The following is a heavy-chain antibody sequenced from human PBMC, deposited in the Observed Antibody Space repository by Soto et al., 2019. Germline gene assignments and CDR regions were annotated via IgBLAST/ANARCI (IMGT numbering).Heavy chain of an antibody. CDR3: ARAIRGGSSTPFDY. Sequence: SETLSLTCTVSAGSISSGDYYWTWILQPPGKGLEWIGYIYYSGSTNYNPSLKSRVTISVDTSKNQFSLKLISVTAADTAVYYCARAIRGGSSTPFDYWGQGTLVTVSS. V-gene: IGHV4-61*08. CDR2: IYYSGST. CDR1: AGSISSGDYY. D-gene: IGHD2-15*01. J-gene: IGHJ4*02.